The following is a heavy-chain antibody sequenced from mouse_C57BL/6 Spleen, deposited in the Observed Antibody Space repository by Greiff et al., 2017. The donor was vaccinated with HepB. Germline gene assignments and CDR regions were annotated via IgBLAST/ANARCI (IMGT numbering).Heavy chain of an antibody. CDR3: ARDGNVY. CDR1: GYSFTGYY. Sequence: VQLKQSGPELVKPGASVKISCKASGYSFTGYYMNWVKQSPEKSLEWIGEINPSTGGTTYNQKFKAKATLTVDKSSSTAYMQLKSLTSEDSAVYYCARDGNVYWGQGTSVTVSS. D-gene: IGHD2-1*01. V-gene: IGHV1-42*01. CDR2: INPSTGGT. J-gene: IGHJ4*01.